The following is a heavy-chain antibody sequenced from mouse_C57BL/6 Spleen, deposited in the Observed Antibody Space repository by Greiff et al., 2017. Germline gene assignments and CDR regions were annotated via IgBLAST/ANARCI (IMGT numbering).Heavy chain of an antibody. V-gene: IGHV1-18*01. CDR1: GYTFTDYN. J-gene: IGHJ2*01. D-gene: IGHD2-1*01. CDR2: INPNNGGT. Sequence: EVQLQQSGPELVKPGASVKIPCKASGYTFTDYNMDWVKQSHGKSLEWIGDINPNNGGTIYNQKFKGKATLSVDKSSSTAYMELRSLTSEDTAVYYCARKVYGNSPYFDYWGQGTTLTVSS. CDR3: ARKVYGNSPYFDY.